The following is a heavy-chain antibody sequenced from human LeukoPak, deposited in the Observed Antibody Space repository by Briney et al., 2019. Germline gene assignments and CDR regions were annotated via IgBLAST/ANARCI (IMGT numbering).Heavy chain of an antibody. J-gene: IGHJ4*02. CDR1: GFTFSRYG. V-gene: IGHV3-33*01. Sequence: PGRSLRLSCAASGFTFSRYGIHRVRQAPGKGLEWVAVIWYDGSNKYYADSVKGRFTVSRDNSKNTLYLQMNSLRPEDTAIYYCTRAWIQLWLPRYWGQGTLVAVSP. D-gene: IGHD5-18*01. CDR2: IWYDGSNK. CDR3: TRAWIQLWLPRY.